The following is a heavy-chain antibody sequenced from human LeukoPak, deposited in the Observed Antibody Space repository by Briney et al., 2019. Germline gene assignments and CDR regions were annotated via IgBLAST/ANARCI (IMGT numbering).Heavy chain of an antibody. V-gene: IGHV3-53*01. Sequence: PGGSLRLSCAASGFTVSSNYMSWVRQAPGKGLEWVSIIYSGGSTYYADSVKGRFTISRDNSKNTLYLQLNGLRPEDTAVYYCARLHSLIRAQPDDCWGQGTLVTVSS. CDR1: GFTVSSNY. CDR3: ARLHSLIRAQPDDC. CDR2: IYSGGST. J-gene: IGHJ4*02. D-gene: IGHD3-22*01.